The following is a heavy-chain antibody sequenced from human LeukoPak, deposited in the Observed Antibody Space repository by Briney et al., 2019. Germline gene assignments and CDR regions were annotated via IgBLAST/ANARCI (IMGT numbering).Heavy chain of an antibody. V-gene: IGHV4-59*05. D-gene: IGHD2-15*01. Sequence: GSLRLSCAASGFTVSSNYMSWVRQAPGKGLEWIGSIYYSGSTYYNPSLKSRVTISVDTSKNQFSLKLSSVTAADTAVYYCARALFRLGYCSGGSCYQHLFDYWGQGTLVTVSS. CDR3: ARALFRLGYCSGGSCYQHLFDY. J-gene: IGHJ4*02. CDR2: IYYSGST. CDR1: GFTVSSNY.